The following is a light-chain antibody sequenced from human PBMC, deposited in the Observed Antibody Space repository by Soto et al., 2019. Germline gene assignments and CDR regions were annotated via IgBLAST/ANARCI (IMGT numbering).Light chain of an antibody. CDR3: SSYTGSDMGI. V-gene: IGLV2-8*01. CDR2: DVT. Sequence: QSALTQPPSASGSPGQSVTISCTGTSSDVGGYDYVSWYQHHPGKAPKLMIYDVTKRPSGVPDRFSGSKSGNTASLTVSGLQAEDEANYYCSSYTGSDMGIFGGGTKVTVL. J-gene: IGLJ2*01. CDR1: SSDVGGYDY.